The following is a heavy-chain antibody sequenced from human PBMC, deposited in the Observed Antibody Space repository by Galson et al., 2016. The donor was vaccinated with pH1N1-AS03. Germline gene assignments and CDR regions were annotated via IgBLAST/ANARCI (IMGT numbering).Heavy chain of an antibody. J-gene: IGHJ4*02. CDR3: ARAGPSGYADFDY. V-gene: IGHV4-59*01. CDR2: IYYTGNT. Sequence: ETLSLTCTISGDSFSNYYWSWIRETPGRGLEWIGYIYYTGNTKNNPSLESRVIISLDTSKNQFSLTLKPVTAADTAVYYCARAGPSGYADFDYWSQGILVTVSS. CDR1: GDSFSNYY. D-gene: IGHD3-22*01.